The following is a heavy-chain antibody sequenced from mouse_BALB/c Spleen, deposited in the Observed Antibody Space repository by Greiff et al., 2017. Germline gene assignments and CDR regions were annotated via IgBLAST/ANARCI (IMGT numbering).Heavy chain of an antibody. CDR3: VVYDGYYGFAY. J-gene: IGHJ3*01. V-gene: IGHV14-1*02. D-gene: IGHD2-3*01. CDR2: IDPENGNT. Sequence: EVQLQESGAELVRPGALVKLSCKASGFNIKDYYMHWVKQRPEQGLEWIGWIDPENGNTIYDPKFQGKASITADTSSNTAYLQLSSLTSEDTAVYYCVVYDGYYGFAYWGQGTLVTVSA. CDR1: GFNIKDYY.